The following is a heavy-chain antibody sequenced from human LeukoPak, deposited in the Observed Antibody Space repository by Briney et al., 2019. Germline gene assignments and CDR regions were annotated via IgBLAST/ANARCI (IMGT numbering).Heavy chain of an antibody. D-gene: IGHD5-18*01. CDR3: AKDSWIQLWSNFDY. CDR2: ISGSGGST. CDR1: GFTFSSYA. V-gene: IGHV3-23*01. Sequence: GGSLRLSCAASGFTFSSYAMSWVRQAPGKGLEWVSAISGSGGSTYYADSVKGRFTISGDNSKNTLYLQMNSLRAEDTAVYYCAKDSWIQLWSNFDYWGQGTLVTVSS. J-gene: IGHJ4*02.